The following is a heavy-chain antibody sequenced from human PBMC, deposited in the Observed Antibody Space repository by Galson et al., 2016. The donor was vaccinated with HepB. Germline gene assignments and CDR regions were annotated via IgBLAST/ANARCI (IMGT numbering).Heavy chain of an antibody. J-gene: IGHJ2*01. CDR3: ARSVGWYFDV. V-gene: IGHV3-33*08. CDR2: ISYDGVSK. CDR1: GFTFRRFG. Sequence: SLRLSCAGSGFTFRRFGMHWVRQAPGKGLEWVAVISYDGVSKFYADSVQGRFTISRDNAKNSLYLEMSSLRVEDTAVFYCARSVGWYFDVWGRGTLVTVSS.